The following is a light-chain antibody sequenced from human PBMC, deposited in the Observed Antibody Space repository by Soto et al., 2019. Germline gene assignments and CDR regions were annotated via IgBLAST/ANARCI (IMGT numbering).Light chain of an antibody. CDR2: KAS. V-gene: IGKV1-5*03. Sequence: DIQMTQSPSTLSASVGDRVTITCRASQSVSNSLAWYQQKAGKAPKLLIYKASSLESGFPSRFSGSGSGTDFTLTISSLQPDDFASYYCQQYKTYPWTFGQGTKVDIK. CDR3: QQYKTYPWT. J-gene: IGKJ1*01. CDR1: QSVSNS.